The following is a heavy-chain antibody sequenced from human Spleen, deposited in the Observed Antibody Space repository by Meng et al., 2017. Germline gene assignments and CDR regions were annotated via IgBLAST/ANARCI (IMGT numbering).Heavy chain of an antibody. D-gene: IGHD6-13*01. V-gene: IGHV5-51*01. CDR2: IYPGDSDT. Sequence: ESLKISCKGLGYSFSSHWIGWVRQMPGKGLEWMGIIYPGDSDTRYSPSFQGQVTISADKSISTAYLQWGSLKASDTAMFYCARGPRIGTAAYYFEYWGQGTLVTVSS. CDR1: GYSFSSHW. CDR3: ARGPRIGTAAYYFEY. J-gene: IGHJ4*02.